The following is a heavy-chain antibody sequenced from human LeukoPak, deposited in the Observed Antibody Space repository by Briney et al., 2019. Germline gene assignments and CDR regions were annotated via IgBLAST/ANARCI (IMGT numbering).Heavy chain of an antibody. CDR1: GYTFTSYA. V-gene: IGHV7-4-1*02. J-gene: IGHJ4*02. D-gene: IGHD6-19*01. CDR3: ARDRSILSQWLGTYLDY. CDR2: INTNTGNP. Sequence: GSVKVSCKASGYTFTSYAMNWVRQAPGQGLEWMGWINTNTGNPTYAQGFTGRFVFSLDTSFSTAYLQISSLKAEDTAVHYCARDRSILSQWLGTYLDYWGQGTLVTVSS.